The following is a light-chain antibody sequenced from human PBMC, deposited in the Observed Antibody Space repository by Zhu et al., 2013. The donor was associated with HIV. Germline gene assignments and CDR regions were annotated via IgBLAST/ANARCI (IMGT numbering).Light chain of an antibody. CDR3: QAWDSSTVV. CDR1: NIGSKS. J-gene: IGLJ2*01. CDR2: DDS. Sequence: SYELTQPPSVSVAPGKTARITCGGNNIGSKSVHWYQQKPGQAPVLVVYDDSDRPSGIPERFSGSNSGNTATLTISGTQAMDEADYYCQAWDSSTVVFGGGTKLTVL. V-gene: IGLV3-21*01.